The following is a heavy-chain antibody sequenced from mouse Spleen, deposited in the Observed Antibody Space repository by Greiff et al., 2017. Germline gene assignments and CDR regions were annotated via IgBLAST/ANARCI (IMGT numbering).Heavy chain of an antibody. Sequence: VQLQQSGPGLVAPSQSLSITCTISGFSLTSYGVHWVRQPPGKGLEWLVVIWSDGSTTYNSALKSRLSISKDNSKSQVFLKMNSLQTDDTAMYYCARQRATVVAKGAMDYWGQGTSVTVSS. CDR2: IWSDGST. J-gene: IGHJ4*01. V-gene: IGHV2-6-1*01. CDR1: GFSLTSYG. CDR3: ARQRATVVAKGAMDY. D-gene: IGHD1-1*01.